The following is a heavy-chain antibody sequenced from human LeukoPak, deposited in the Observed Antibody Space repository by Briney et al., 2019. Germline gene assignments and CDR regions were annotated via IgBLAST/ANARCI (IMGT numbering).Heavy chain of an antibody. CDR1: GGSISSSNW. J-gene: IGHJ4*02. D-gene: IGHD3-3*01. CDR3: ARRGRFGAAHNFDY. V-gene: IGHV4-4*02. CDR2: IYHSGST. Sequence: SETLSLTCAVSGGSISSSNWWSWVRQPPGKGLEWIGEIYHSGSTNYNPSLKSRVTISVDKSKDQFSLKLSSVTAADTAVYYCARRGRFGAAHNFDYWGQGTLVTVSS.